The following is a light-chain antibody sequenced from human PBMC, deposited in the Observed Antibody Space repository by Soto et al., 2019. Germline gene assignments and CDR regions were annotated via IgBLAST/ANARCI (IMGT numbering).Light chain of an antibody. Sequence: IRMKQSPSTLSATVGDRVTITCRASQSISSWLAWYQQKPGKAPKLLIYKASSLESGVPSRFSGSGSGTEFTLTISSLQPDDFATYYCQQYNSYWTFGQGTKVAIK. J-gene: IGKJ1*01. CDR3: QQYNSYWT. V-gene: IGKV1-5*03. CDR2: KAS. CDR1: QSISSW.